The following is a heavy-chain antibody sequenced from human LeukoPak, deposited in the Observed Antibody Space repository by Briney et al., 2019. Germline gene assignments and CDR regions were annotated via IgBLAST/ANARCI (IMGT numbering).Heavy chain of an antibody. CDR3: ARDGRLGTAMVYRVFDY. CDR2: IYHSGST. CDR1: GYSISSGYY. D-gene: IGHD5-18*01. Sequence: SETLSLTCTVSGYSISSGYYWGWIRQPPGKGLEWIGSIYHSGSTYYNPSLKSRVTMSLDTSKNQFSLKLNSVTAADTAVYYCARDGRLGTAMVYRVFDYWGQGTLVSVSS. V-gene: IGHV4-38-2*02. J-gene: IGHJ4*02.